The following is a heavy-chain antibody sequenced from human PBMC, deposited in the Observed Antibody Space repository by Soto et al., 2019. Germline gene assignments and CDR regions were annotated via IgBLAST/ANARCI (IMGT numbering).Heavy chain of an antibody. Sequence: QVQLVQSGAEVKKPGASVKVSCKASGYTFTSYGISWVRQAPGQGLEWMGWISAYNGNTNYAQKLQGRVTMTTDTAKSTAYMELSSLRSDDTDVYYCARDRGSGSCRLMNWFDPWGQGTLVTVSS. D-gene: IGHD3-10*01. V-gene: IGHV1-18*01. J-gene: IGHJ5*02. CDR3: ARDRGSGSCRLMNWFDP. CDR2: ISAYNGNT. CDR1: GYTFTSYG.